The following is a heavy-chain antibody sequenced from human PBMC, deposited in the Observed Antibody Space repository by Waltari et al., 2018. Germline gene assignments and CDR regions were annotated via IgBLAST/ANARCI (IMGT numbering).Heavy chain of an antibody. V-gene: IGHV3-23*01. D-gene: IGHD1-20*01. J-gene: IGHJ4*02. CDR3: AKEYERYNWTPGY. CDR1: GFTFSRYA. CDR2: IRGSGGST. Sequence: EVQLLESGGGLVQPGGSLRLSCAASGFTFSRYAMSWVRKAPGKGGGQVPGKGLEGVSAIRGSGGSTYYADSVKGRFTISRDNSKNTLYLQMNSLRAEDTAVYYCAKEYERYNWTPGYWGQGTLVTVSS.